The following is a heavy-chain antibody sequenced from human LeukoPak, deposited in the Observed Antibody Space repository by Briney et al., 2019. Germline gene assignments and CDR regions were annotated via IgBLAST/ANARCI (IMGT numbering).Heavy chain of an antibody. D-gene: IGHD2-2*02. CDR2: ISGSGDST. V-gene: IGHV3-23*01. J-gene: IGHJ4*02. CDR3: AKIIVVLPSTISNPYYFDY. Sequence: GGSLRLSCESSGFTFSGNYMSWIRQAPGKGLEWVSGISGSGDSTYYADSVKGRFTMSRDNSKNTLYLQMSSLRAEDTAVYYCAKIIVVLPSTISNPYYFDYWGQGTLVTVSS. CDR1: GFTFSGNY.